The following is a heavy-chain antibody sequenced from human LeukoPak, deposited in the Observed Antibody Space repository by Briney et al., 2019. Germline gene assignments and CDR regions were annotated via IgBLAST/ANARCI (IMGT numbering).Heavy chain of an antibody. CDR2: IYHSGST. CDR3: AREERWLQFNWFDP. Sequence: SETLSLTCTVSGYSISSGYYWGWIRQPPGKGLEWIGSIYHSGSTYYNPSLKSRVTISVDTSKNQFSLKLSSVTAADTAVYYCAREERWLQFNWFDPWGQGTLVTVSS. J-gene: IGHJ5*02. D-gene: IGHD5-24*01. CDR1: GYSISSGYY. V-gene: IGHV4-38-2*02.